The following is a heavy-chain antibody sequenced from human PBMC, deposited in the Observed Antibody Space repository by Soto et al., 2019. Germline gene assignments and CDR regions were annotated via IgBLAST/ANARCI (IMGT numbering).Heavy chain of an antibody. CDR2: IYYSGST. CDR1: GGSISSAGYY. Sequence: QVQLQESGPGLVKPSQTLSLTCTVSGGSISSAGYYWSWIRQHPGQGLEWIGYIYYSGSTYYNPSLKSRITISVDTSKNQFSLRLSAVTAADTAVYYCAREEVVTLGFEFWGQGTLVTVSP. V-gene: IGHV4-31*03. D-gene: IGHD2-15*01. CDR3: AREEVVTLGFEF. J-gene: IGHJ4*02.